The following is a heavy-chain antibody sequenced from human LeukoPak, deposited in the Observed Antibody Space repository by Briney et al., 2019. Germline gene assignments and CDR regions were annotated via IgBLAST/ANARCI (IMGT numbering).Heavy chain of an antibody. J-gene: IGHJ4*02. Sequence: SQTLSLTCAISGDSVSSNSAAWNWIRQSPSRGLEWLGRTYYRSKWYNGYAVSVKSRITINPDTSKNQFSLQLNSVTPEDTAVHYCARAPADYGGNSLFDYWGQGTLVTVSS. CDR3: ARAPADYGGNSLFDY. D-gene: IGHD4-23*01. CDR1: GDSVSSNSAA. CDR2: TYYRSKWYN. V-gene: IGHV6-1*01.